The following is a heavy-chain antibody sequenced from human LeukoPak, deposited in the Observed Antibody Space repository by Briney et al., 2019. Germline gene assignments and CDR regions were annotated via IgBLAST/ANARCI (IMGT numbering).Heavy chain of an antibody. CDR2: ILYDGSKK. V-gene: IGHV3-30*01. D-gene: IGHD4-17*01. Sequence: PGRSLRLSCAASGFTFSSYAMHWVRQAPGKGLEWVAVILYDGSKKYYADSVKGRFTISRDNSKNTLYLQMNSLRAEDTAVYYCASLTSISTDYEDYWGQGTLVTVSS. CDR1: GFTFSSYA. CDR3: ASLTSISTDYEDY. J-gene: IGHJ4*02.